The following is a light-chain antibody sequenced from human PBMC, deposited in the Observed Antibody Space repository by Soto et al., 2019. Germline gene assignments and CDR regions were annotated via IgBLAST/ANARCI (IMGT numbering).Light chain of an antibody. CDR1: QRINKY. V-gene: IGKV1-39*01. CDR2: TAS. J-gene: IGKJ2*01. CDR3: QQSFSTPYT. Sequence: DIQMTQSPSSLSASVGGSVTIPCRASQRINKYLNWYQQRSGRAPRLLIHTASSLHSGVPSRFSGSGSESDFTLTISSLQPEDFATYFCQQSFSTPYTFGQGTKVDIK.